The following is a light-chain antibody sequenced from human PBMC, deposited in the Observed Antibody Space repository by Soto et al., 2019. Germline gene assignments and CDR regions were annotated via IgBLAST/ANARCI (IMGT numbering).Light chain of an antibody. CDR1: GSDIGGYNY. V-gene: IGLV2-14*03. Sequence: QSALTQPASLSGSPGQSITISCTGTGSDIGGYNYVSWYQQHPGKAPKLLIHDVTNRPSGVSDRFFGSKSGNTASLTISGLQADDEAAYYCSSYRASSTTHYVFGAGTKLTVL. CDR2: DVT. J-gene: IGLJ1*01. CDR3: SSYRASSTTHYV.